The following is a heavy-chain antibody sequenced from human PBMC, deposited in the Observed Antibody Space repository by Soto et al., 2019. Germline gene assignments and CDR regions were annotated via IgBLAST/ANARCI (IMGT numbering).Heavy chain of an antibody. CDR1: GFTFGDYA. Sequence: GGSLRLSCTASGFTFGDYAMSWFRQAPGKGLEWVGFIRSKAYGGTTEYAASVKGRFTISRDDSKSIAYLQMNSLKTEDTAVYYCTRVSDSGSYYYYYMDVWGKGTTVTVSS. CDR3: TRVSDSGSYYYYYMDV. D-gene: IGHD1-26*01. J-gene: IGHJ6*03. V-gene: IGHV3-49*03. CDR2: IRSKAYGGTT.